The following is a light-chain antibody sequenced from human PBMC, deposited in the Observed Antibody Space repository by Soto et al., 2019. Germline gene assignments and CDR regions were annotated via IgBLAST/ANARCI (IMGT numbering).Light chain of an antibody. CDR2: EVT. Sequence: QSVLTQPPSASGSLGQSVTISCTGTSSDVGGYNYVSWHQQHPGKAPKVMIYEVTKRPPGVPDRFSGSKSGNTASLTVSGLQAEDEADYYCSSFAGGGNPVLLGVGTNLTVL. V-gene: IGLV2-8*01. CDR1: SSDVGGYNY. CDR3: SSFAGGGNPVL. J-gene: IGLJ2*01.